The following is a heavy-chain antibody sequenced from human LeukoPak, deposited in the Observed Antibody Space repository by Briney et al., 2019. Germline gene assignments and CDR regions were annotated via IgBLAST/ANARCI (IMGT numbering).Heavy chain of an antibody. CDR1: GFTFSSYW. CDR3: ARFRANNLGYGDY. Sequence: AGTLRLSCAASGFTFSSYWMHWVRQAPGKGLVWVSRISTDGSTTNYADSVKGRFTISRDNARNTLYLQMNSLRAEDTAVYYCARFRANNLGYGDYWGQGTLVTVSS. J-gene: IGHJ4*02. D-gene: IGHD5-18*01. V-gene: IGHV3-74*01. CDR2: ISTDGSTT.